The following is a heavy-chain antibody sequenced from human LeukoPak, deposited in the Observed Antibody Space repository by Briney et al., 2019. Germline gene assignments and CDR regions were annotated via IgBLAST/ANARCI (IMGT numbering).Heavy chain of an antibody. CDR2: IIPIFGTA. CDR1: GGTFSSYA. J-gene: IGHJ4*02. CDR3: AFTIFGVVIRYYFDY. Sequence: SVTVSCKASGGTFSSYAISWVRQAPGQGLEWMGGIIPIFGTANYAQKFQGRVTITADESTSTAYMELSSLRSEDTAVYYCAFTIFGVVIRYYFDYWGQGTLVTVSS. V-gene: IGHV1-69*13. D-gene: IGHD3-3*01.